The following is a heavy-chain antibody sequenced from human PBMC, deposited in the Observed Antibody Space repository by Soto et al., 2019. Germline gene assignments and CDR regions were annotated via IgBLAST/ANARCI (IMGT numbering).Heavy chain of an antibody. V-gene: IGHV3-48*02. CDR3: ARDRGTVTNCVGQDYGMDV. CDR1: GFTFSAYN. Sequence: GGSLRLSCAASGFTFSAYNMNWVRQAPGKGLEWVAYISSGGTTIYYADSVKGRFTFSRDNAQNSLYLQMNSLRDEDTAVYYCARDRGTVTNCVGQDYGMDVWGQGTTVTVSS. CDR2: ISSGGTTI. J-gene: IGHJ6*02. D-gene: IGHD4-17*01.